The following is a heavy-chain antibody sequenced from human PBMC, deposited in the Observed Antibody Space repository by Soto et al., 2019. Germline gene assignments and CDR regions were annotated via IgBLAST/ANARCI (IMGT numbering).Heavy chain of an antibody. Sequence: SETLSLTCTVSGGSISSYYWSWIRQPPGKGLEWIGYIYYSGSTNYNPSLKSRVTISVDTSKNQFSLELSFVTAADTAVYYCARLSQGERTYYDFWSGYYRPYYFDYWGQGTLVTVSS. CDR2: IYYSGST. CDR3: ARLSQGERTYYDFWSGYYRPYYFDY. D-gene: IGHD3-3*01. V-gene: IGHV4-59*08. J-gene: IGHJ4*02. CDR1: GGSISSYY.